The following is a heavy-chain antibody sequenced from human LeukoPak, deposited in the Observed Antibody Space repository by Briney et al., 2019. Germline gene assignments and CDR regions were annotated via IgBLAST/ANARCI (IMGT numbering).Heavy chain of an antibody. V-gene: IGHV4-61*01. D-gene: IGHD6-13*01. Sequence: PSETLSLTCTVSGVSVSSGSYYWSWIRQPPGKGLEWIGYIYYSGSTNYNPSLKSRVTISVDTSKNQFSLKLSSVTAADTAVYYCARGHQQQLDYWGQGTLVTVSS. CDR2: IYYSGST. CDR1: GVSVSSGSYY. CDR3: ARGHQQQLDY. J-gene: IGHJ4*02.